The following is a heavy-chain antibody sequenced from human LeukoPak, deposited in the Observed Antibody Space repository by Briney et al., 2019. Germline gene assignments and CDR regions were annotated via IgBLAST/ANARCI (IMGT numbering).Heavy chain of an antibody. J-gene: IGHJ3*02. D-gene: IGHD2-2*01. CDR2: IYYSGST. CDR1: GGSLSSYS. V-gene: IGHV4-59*01. CDR3: ARDAPRYCSSTSCRPDAFDI. Sequence: SETLSLTCTVSGGSLSSYSWSWIRQPPGKGLEWIGYIYYSGSTNYNPSLKSRVTISIDTSENQFSLRLSPVTAAGTAVYYCARDAPRYCSSTSCRPDAFDIWGQGTMVTVSS.